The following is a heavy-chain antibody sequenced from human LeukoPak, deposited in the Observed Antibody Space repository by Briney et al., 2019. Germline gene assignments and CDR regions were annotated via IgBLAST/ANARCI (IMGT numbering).Heavy chain of an antibody. CDR1: GFTFSSHA. D-gene: IGHD6-13*01. V-gene: IGHV3-30*04. CDR3: ARDLSSSSWYGGPRAGY. Sequence: PGGSLRLSCAASGFTFSSHALHWVRQAPGKGLEWVAVISSDGSYKYYADSVKGRFTISRDNSKNTLYLQMNSLIPEDTAVYYCARDLSSSSWYGGPRAGYWGQGTLVTVSS. CDR2: ISSDGSYK. J-gene: IGHJ4*02.